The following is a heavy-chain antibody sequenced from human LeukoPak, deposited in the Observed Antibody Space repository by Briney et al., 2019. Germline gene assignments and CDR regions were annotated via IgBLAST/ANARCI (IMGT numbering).Heavy chain of an antibody. J-gene: IGHJ4*02. CDR3: ARAARNYYGSGSYTPHFDY. CDR1: GFTFSSYD. D-gene: IGHD3-10*01. Sequence: GGSLSLSCAASGFTFSSYDMNWVRQAPGKGLEGVSYVSSSGSTIYYADPVKGRFTISRDNANNSLYLQMNSVGAEDTAVYYCARAARNYYGSGSYTPHFDYWGQGTLVTVSS. CDR2: VSSSGSTI. V-gene: IGHV3-48*03.